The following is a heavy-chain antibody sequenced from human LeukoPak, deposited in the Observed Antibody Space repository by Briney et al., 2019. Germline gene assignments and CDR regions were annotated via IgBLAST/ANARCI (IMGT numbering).Heavy chain of an antibody. J-gene: IGHJ4*02. CDR3: ARDPGSGYEEHFDY. CDR2: IGNSGSTI. D-gene: IGHD5-12*01. V-gene: IGHV3-11*01. Sequence: GGSLRLSCAASGFTFSDYYMSWIRQAPGKGLEWVSYIGNSGSTIYYADSVKGRFFISRDNAKNSLYLQMNSLRAEDTAVYYCARDPGSGYEEHFDYWGQGTLVTVSS. CDR1: GFTFSDYY.